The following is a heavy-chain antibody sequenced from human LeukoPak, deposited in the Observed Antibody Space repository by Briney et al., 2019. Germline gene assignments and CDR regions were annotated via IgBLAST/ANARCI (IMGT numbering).Heavy chain of an antibody. CDR3: AKGLWFGESPLDY. CDR1: GFTFSSYG. V-gene: IGHV3-30*18. CDR2: ISYDGSNK. D-gene: IGHD3-10*01. Sequence: GGSLRLSCAASGFTFSSYGMHWVRQAPGKGLEWVAVISYDGSNKYYADSVKGRFTISRDNSKNTLYLQMNSLRAEDTAVYYCAKGLWFGESPLDYWGQGTLVTVSS. J-gene: IGHJ4*02.